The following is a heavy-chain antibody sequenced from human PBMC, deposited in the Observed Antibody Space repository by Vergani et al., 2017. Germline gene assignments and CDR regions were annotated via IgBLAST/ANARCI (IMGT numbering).Heavy chain of an antibody. CDR1: GGSISSGDHC. CDR3: ARVDTQVPATSHFYYMDV. V-gene: IGHV4-31*11. J-gene: IGHJ6*03. CDR2: FFYSGTT. D-gene: IGHD6-25*01. Sequence: QVQLQESGPGVVKPSQTLSLTCAVSGGSISSGDHCWTWIRQRPGKGLEWFGNFFYSGTTYYNPSLSSRLTISVDTSQNQFSLKLRSVTAADTAVYYCARVDTQVPATSHFYYMDVWGKGTTVVVSS.